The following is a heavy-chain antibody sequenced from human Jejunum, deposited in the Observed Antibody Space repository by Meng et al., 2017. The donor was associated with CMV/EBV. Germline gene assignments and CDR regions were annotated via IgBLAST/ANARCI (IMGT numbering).Heavy chain of an antibody. CDR1: GGTFNNDA. CDR2: IIPLLTTP. CDR3: ARGYMYSYFDH. Sequence: SWQASGGTFNNDAVNWVRQAPGQGLEWKGEIIPLLTTPNYAQQFRGRLTIIVDESTDTAHMELTSLRSEDTAVYYCARGYMYSYFDHWGQGTLVTVSS. J-gene: IGHJ4*02. D-gene: IGHD1-26*01. V-gene: IGHV1-69*01.